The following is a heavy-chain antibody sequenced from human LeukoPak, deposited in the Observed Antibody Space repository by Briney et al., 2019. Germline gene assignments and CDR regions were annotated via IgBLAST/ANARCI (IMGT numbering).Heavy chain of an antibody. D-gene: IGHD3-10*01. Sequence: PGGSLRLSCAASGFTFSSYWMHWVRQAPGKGLVWVSRINSDGSSTSYADSVKGRFTIARDNSKNTLYLQMNSLRAEDTAVYYCVKDRGYYGSGSPEWVFDPWGQGTLVTVSS. CDR1: GFTFSSYW. J-gene: IGHJ5*02. CDR3: VKDRGYYGSGSPEWVFDP. CDR2: INSDGSST. V-gene: IGHV3-74*01.